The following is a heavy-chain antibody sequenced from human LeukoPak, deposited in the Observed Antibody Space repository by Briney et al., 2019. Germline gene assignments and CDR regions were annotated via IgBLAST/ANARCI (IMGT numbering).Heavy chain of an antibody. CDR2: IYYSGST. D-gene: IGHD6-19*01. V-gene: IGHV4-59*01. Sequence: SSETLSLTCTVSGGSIRSYYWSWIRQPPGKGLECIGYIYYSGSTNYNPSLKSRVTISVDTSKNQFSLKLSSVTAADTAVYYCARDASKYSSGWYVYWGQGTLVTVSS. CDR3: ARDASKYSSGWYVY. CDR1: GGSIRSYY. J-gene: IGHJ4*02.